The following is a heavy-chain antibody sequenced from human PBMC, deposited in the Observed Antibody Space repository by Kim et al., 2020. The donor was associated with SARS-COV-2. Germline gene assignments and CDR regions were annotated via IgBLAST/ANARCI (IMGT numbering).Heavy chain of an antibody. Sequence: GGSLRLSCEASGFAFGSTSMAWVRQAPGKGLEWVSSINYNGEKTYYADSVKGRFIISRDNSRNTVYLLMNNLGAEDSALYYCVKHRYSHIRRIGWFGPWGRGTRVTVSS. J-gene: IGHJ5*02. CDR1: GFAFGSTS. CDR2: INYNGEKT. CDR3: VKHRYSHIRRIGWFGP. D-gene: IGHD3-16*02. V-gene: IGHV3-23*01.